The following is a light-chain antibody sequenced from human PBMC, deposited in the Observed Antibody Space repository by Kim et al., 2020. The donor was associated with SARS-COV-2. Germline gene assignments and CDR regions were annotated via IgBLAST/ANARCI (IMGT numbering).Light chain of an antibody. CDR2: AAS. V-gene: IGKV1-9*01. Sequence: GSVGDRVSITCRASQDITSHLVWYQQIPGKAPKLLIYAASTLQSGVPSRFSGSGSGTEFTLSISSLQPEDFATYYCQHVRTYPPGFGQGTKVDIK. CDR1: QDITSH. J-gene: IGKJ1*01. CDR3: QHVRTYPPG.